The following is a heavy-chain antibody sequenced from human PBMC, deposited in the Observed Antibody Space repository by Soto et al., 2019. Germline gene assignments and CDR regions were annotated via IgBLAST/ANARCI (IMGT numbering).Heavy chain of an antibody. D-gene: IGHD6-19*01. Sequence: GASVKVSCKASQYSFTSYCVHWVRKAPGEGLEWMGWINPTTGATRYAQKFQGRVTMTRDTSMSTAYLEVRSPRPDDTAVYYCAKGDSSWVSWFDPWGQGTLVTVSS. V-gene: IGHV1-2*02. CDR1: QYSFTSYC. CDR3: AKGDSSWVSWFDP. CDR2: INPTTGAT. J-gene: IGHJ5*02.